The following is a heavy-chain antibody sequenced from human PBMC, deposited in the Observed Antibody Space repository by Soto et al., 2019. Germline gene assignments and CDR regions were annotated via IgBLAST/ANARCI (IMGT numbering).Heavy chain of an antibody. CDR1: GFTFNIYW. CDR3: ARDNWTSY. CDR2: IDNDGIAT. D-gene: IGHD1-1*01. V-gene: IGHV3-74*01. Sequence: EVQLVESGGGLVQPGGSLRLSCVASGFTFNIYWMHWVRQAPGKGLEWVSRIDNDGIATTYADSVKGRFTISRDNAKNTLFLQMNTLRVDDTAVYYCARDNWTSYWGQGTLVTVSS. J-gene: IGHJ4*02.